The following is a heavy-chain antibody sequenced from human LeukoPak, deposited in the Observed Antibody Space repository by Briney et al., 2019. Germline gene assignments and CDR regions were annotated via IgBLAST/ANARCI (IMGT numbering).Heavy chain of an antibody. D-gene: IGHD6-13*01. CDR2: INHSGST. J-gene: IGHJ4*02. CDR3: ARRSSSWYLPGYFDY. V-gene: IGHV4-34*01. CDR1: GGPFSGYY. Sequence: PSETLSLTCAVYGGPFSGYYWSWIRQPPGKGLEWIGEINHSGSTNYNPSLKSRVTISVDTSKNQFSLKLSSVTAADTAVYYCARRSSSWYLPGYFDYWGQGTLVTVSS.